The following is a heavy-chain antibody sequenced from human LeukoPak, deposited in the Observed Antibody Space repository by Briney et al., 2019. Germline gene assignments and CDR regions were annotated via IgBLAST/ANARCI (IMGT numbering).Heavy chain of an antibody. D-gene: IGHD2-2*01. Sequence: ASVKVSCKASGYTFTIYDINWVRQATGQGLEWMGWMNPNSGNTGYAQKFQGRVTMTRNTSISTAYMELSSLRSEDTAVYYCARGSSTSSYYYGMDVWGHGATVTVSS. CDR3: ARGSSTSSYYYGMDV. CDR1: GYTFTIYD. J-gene: IGHJ6*02. CDR2: MNPNSGNT. V-gene: IGHV1-8*01.